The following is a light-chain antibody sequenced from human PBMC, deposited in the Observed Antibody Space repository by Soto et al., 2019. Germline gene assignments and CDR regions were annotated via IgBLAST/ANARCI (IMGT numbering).Light chain of an antibody. J-gene: IGKJ2*01. CDR3: QQRSNRPLYT. V-gene: IGKV3-11*01. Sequence: EAVLTQSPATLSLSPGQRATLSCRASQSVSSSLAWYQQKPGQAPRLLIYDASNRATGIPARFSGSGSGTDFTLTISSLEPEDFAVYYCQQRSNRPLYTFSQGTKLQIK. CDR2: DAS. CDR1: QSVSSS.